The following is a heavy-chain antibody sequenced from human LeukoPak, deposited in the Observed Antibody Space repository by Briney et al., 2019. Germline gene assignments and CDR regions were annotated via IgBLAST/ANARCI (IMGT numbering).Heavy chain of an antibody. D-gene: IGHD1-26*01. CDR3: AKVGIHGTYGESVSFDY. CDR2: ISGSGGST. J-gene: IGHJ4*02. CDR1: GFTFSSYA. Sequence: GGSLRLSCAASGFTFSSYAMSWVRQAPGKGLEWVSAISGSGGSTYYADSVKGRFTISRDNSKNTLYLQMNSLRAEDTAFYFCAKVGIHGTYGESVSFDYWGQGTLVTVSS. V-gene: IGHV3-23*01.